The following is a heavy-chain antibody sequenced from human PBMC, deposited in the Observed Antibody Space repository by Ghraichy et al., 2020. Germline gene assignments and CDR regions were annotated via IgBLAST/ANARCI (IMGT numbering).Heavy chain of an antibody. V-gene: IGHV3-49*04. J-gene: IGHJ6*02. Sequence: GGSLRLSCTASGFTFGDYAMSWVRQAPGKGLEWVGFIRSKAYGGTTEYAASVKGRFTISRDDSKSIAYLQMNSLKTEDTAVYYCTRVAYRGVGYYYGMDVWGQGTTVTVSS. CDR1: GFTFGDYA. CDR2: IRSKAYGGTT. CDR3: TRVAYRGVGYYYGMDV. D-gene: IGHD2-21*01.